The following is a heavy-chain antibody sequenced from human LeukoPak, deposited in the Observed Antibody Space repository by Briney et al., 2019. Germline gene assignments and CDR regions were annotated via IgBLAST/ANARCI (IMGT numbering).Heavy chain of an antibody. Sequence: GAMLLSSAAAAFGSSSCWMCWFRRAPGRGRECVANIKQDESENFYVASVEGRFTISRDNAKNSLYLQMNSLMAEDTAVYSCARDYFSRGGVVIADWGQGTLVTVSS. CDR3: ARDYFSRGGVVIAD. D-gene: IGHD3-3*01. V-gene: IGHV3-7*01. CDR1: AFGSSSCW. J-gene: IGHJ4*02. CDR2: IKQDESEN.